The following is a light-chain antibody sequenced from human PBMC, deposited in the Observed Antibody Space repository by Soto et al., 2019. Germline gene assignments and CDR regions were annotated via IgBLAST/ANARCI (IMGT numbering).Light chain of an antibody. CDR1: QSVSSN. CDR3: QQYNNWPPWT. Sequence: EIVMTQSPATLSVSPGERANLSCRASQSVSSNLAWYQQKPGQAPRLLIYGASIRATGIPVRFSGSGAGTEFTITIISLQSKDFAVYYCQQYNNWPPWTFGQGTKVEIK. V-gene: IGKV3D-15*01. J-gene: IGKJ1*01. CDR2: GAS.